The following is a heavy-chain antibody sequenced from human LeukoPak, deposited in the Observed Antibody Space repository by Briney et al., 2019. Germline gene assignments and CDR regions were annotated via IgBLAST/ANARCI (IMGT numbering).Heavy chain of an antibody. Sequence: GGSLRLSCAASGFTFSSYWMHWVRHAPGKGLVWVSRINSDGSSTSYADSVKGRFTISRDNAKNTLFLQMNSLRAEDTAVYYCARGTTGRRCYFDYWGQGTLVTVSS. J-gene: IGHJ4*02. CDR1: GFTFSSYW. CDR3: ARGTTGRRCYFDY. CDR2: INSDGSST. D-gene: IGHD1-1*01. V-gene: IGHV3-74*01.